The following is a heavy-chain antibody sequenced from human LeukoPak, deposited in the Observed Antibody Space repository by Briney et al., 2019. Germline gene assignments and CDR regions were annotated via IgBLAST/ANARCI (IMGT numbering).Heavy chain of an antibody. CDR1: GLTFSRYA. Sequence: GGSLRLSCAASGLTFSRYAMSWVRQAPGKGLEWVSSIGGGGYTTYYADSVRGRFTISRDNSKNSMYLQMSSLRAEDTAIYYCAEVESSYCRIWGQGTLVTVSS. D-gene: IGHD3-10*01. CDR3: AEVESSYCRI. J-gene: IGHJ4*02. CDR2: IGGGGYTT. V-gene: IGHV3-23*01.